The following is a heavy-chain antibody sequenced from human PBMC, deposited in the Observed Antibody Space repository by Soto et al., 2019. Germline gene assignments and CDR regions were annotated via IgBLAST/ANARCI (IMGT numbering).Heavy chain of an antibody. Sequence: QVQLVQSGAEVKKPGSSVKVSCKATGVTFRKYAISWVRQAPGQGIEWMGGIISMLGTARYAQKFQDRVLITADESTATAYMEMSRLRSDDTAIYYCAGAPETTPVSVPAVLDYWGQGTLVTVSS. D-gene: IGHD2-2*01. CDR2: IISMLGTA. J-gene: IGHJ4*02. V-gene: IGHV1-69*12. CDR1: GVTFRKYA. CDR3: AGAPETTPVSVPAVLDY.